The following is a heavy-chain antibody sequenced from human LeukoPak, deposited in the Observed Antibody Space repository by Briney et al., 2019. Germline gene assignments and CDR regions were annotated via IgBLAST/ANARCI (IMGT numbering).Heavy chain of an antibody. V-gene: IGHV3-7*01. J-gene: IGHJ4*02. CDR2: IKQDGSEK. D-gene: IGHD5-18*01. Sequence: GGSLRLSCAASGFTFSSYWMSWVRQAPGKGLEGVANIKQDGSEKYYVDSVKGRFTISRDNAKNSLYLQMNSLRAEDTAVYYCARDGYGKILDYWGQGTLVTVSS. CDR3: ARDGYGKILDY. CDR1: GFTFSSYW.